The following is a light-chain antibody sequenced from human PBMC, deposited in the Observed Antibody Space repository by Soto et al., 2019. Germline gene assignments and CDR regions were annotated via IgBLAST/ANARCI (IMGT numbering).Light chain of an antibody. CDR1: QSVDIN. CDR2: GAS. J-gene: IGKJ1*01. V-gene: IGKV3-15*01. Sequence: EIVLTQSPATLSVSPGERVTLSCRASQSVDINLAWYQQKPGQAPRLLIYGASTRATDISATFSGRGSGTEFTLTISNLQPDDFAVYYCQQYRSWPRTFGQGTKVEIK. CDR3: QQYRSWPRT.